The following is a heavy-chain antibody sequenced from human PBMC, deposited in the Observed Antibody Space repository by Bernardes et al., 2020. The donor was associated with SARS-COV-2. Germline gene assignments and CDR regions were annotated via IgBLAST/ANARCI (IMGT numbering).Heavy chain of an antibody. J-gene: IGHJ3*02. D-gene: IGHD2-15*01. CDR3: ARAPRYCSGGSCYLGALDI. CDR1: GFSFSIFN. CDR2: ISSFSDTI. V-gene: IGHV3-48*01. Sequence: GSLRLSCAASGFSFSIFNMNWVRQAPGKGLEWVSYISSFSDTIYYADSVKGRFTIFRDNAKTSLYLQMNSLRAEDTAVYYCARAPRYCSGGSCYLGALDIWGQGTMVTVSS.